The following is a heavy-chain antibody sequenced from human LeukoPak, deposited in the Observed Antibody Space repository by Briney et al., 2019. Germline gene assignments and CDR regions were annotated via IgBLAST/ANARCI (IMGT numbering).Heavy chain of an antibody. CDR2: IRYDGSNK. CDR1: GFTFSSYG. V-gene: IGHV3-30*02. J-gene: IGHJ4*02. CDR3: ARDYDFWSGYYSPTRGYFGY. Sequence: PGGSLRLSCAASGFTFSSYGMHWVRQAPGKGLEWVAFIRYDGSNKYYADSVKGRFTVSRDNSKNTLYLQMDCLRAEDTAVYYCARDYDFWSGYYSPTRGYFGYWGQGTLVTVSS. D-gene: IGHD3-3*01.